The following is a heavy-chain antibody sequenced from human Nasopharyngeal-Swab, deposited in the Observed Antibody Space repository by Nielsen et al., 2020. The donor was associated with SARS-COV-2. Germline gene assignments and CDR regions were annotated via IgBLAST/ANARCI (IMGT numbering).Heavy chain of an antibody. V-gene: IGHV3-21*01. D-gene: IGHD6-19*01. CDR3: ARHRFGIAVADSDY. J-gene: IGHJ4*02. CDR2: ISSSSSYI. Sequence: VRQAPGKGLEWVSSISSSSSYIYYADSVKGRFTISGDNAKNSLYLQMNSLRAEDTAVYYCARHRFGIAVADSDYWGQGTLVTVSS.